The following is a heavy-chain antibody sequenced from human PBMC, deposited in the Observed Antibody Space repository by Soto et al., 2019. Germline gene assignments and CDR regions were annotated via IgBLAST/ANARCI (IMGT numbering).Heavy chain of an antibody. Sequence: AESLKISCKGSGYSFTSYWISWVRQMPGKGLEWMGRIDPSDSYINYSPSFQGHVTISGDKSISTAYLQWSSLKASDTAMYYCARQIGELPSAFDIWGQGTMVTVSS. V-gene: IGHV5-10-1*01. CDR3: ARQIGELPSAFDI. CDR1: GYSFTSYW. D-gene: IGHD3-10*01. CDR2: IDPSDSYI. J-gene: IGHJ3*02.